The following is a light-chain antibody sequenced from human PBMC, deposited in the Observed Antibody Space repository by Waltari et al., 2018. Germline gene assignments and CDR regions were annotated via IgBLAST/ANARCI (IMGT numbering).Light chain of an antibody. V-gene: IGLV2-14*01. J-gene: IGLJ1*01. CDR1: SSDVGGYNY. Sequence: QSALTQPASVSGSPGQSITISCTGSSSDVGGYNYVSWYQQYPGKVPKIMIYEVNNRPSGVSSRSSGSKSGNTASLTISGLQADDEADYYCSSFTSRHLYVFGTGTAVTVL. CDR2: EVN. CDR3: SSFTSRHLYV.